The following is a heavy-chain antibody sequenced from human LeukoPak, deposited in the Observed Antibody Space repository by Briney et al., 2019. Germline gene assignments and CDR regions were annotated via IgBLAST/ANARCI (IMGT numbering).Heavy chain of an antibody. CDR1: GFTFSSSV. J-gene: IGHJ4*02. CDR2: ITGSGGST. Sequence: GGSLRLSCAASGFTFSSSVMSWVRQAPGKGLEWVSSITGSGGSTYYADSVKGRFSISRDNSKNTLYLQMNSLRAEDTAVYYCAKAENGLDYWGQGTLVSVSS. V-gene: IGHV3-23*01. CDR3: AKAENGLDY. D-gene: IGHD2-8*01.